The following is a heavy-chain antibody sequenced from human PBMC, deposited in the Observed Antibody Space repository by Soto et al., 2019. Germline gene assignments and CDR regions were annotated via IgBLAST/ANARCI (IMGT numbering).Heavy chain of an antibody. J-gene: IGHJ6*02. Sequence: PGKGLEWIGEINHSGSTNYNPSLKSRVTISVDTSRNQFSLKLSSVTAADTAVYYCARGRRVVSGGLGMDVWGQGTTVTVSS. CDR3: ARGRRVVSGGLGMDV. V-gene: IGHV4-34*01. D-gene: IGHD3-22*01. CDR2: INHSGST.